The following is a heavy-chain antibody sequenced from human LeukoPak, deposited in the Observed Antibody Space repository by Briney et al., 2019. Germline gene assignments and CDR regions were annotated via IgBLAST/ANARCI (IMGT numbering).Heavy chain of an antibody. D-gene: IGHD6-19*01. Sequence: ASVKVSCKPSGYTFTRYAISWVRQAPGQGLEWMGWISTYNGDTKYAQKFQGRVTMTSDTSTSTAYMELRSLRSDDTAVYYCARDPSNTSGWYIYFDLWDQGTPVTVSS. CDR2: ISTYNGDT. J-gene: IGHJ4*02. V-gene: IGHV1-18*04. CDR3: ARDPSNTSGWYIYFDL. CDR1: GYTFTRYA.